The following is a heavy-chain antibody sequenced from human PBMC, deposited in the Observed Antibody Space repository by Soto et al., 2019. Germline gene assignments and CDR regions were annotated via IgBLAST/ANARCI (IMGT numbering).Heavy chain of an antibody. D-gene: IGHD4-17*01. V-gene: IGHV4-30-2*01. CDR2: IYHSGST. CDR1: GGSISSGGYS. Sequence: TLSLTCAVSGGSISSGGYSWSWIRQPPGKGLEWIGYIYHSGSTYYNPSLKSRFTISRDNAKNSLYLQMNSLRAEDTAVYYCARGSTTVVRSWFDPWGQGTLVTVSS. J-gene: IGHJ5*02. CDR3: ARGSTTVVRSWFDP.